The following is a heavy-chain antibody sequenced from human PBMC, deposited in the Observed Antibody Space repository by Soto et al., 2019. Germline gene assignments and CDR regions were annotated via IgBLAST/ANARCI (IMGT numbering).Heavy chain of an antibody. CDR1: GGSISSYY. J-gene: IGHJ6*02. Sequence: SETLSLTCTVSGGSISSYYWSWIRQPPGKGLEWIGYIYYSGSTYYNPSLKSRVTISVDTSKNQFSLKLSSVTAADTAVYYCARAYYDFWSGYYRPLYYGMDVWGQGTTVTVSS. V-gene: IGHV4-30-4*01. CDR2: IYYSGST. D-gene: IGHD3-3*01. CDR3: ARAYYDFWSGYYRPLYYGMDV.